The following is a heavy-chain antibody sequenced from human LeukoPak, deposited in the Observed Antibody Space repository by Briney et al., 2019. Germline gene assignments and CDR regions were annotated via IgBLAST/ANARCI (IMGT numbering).Heavy chain of an antibody. J-gene: IGHJ3*02. V-gene: IGHV4-59*11. CDR2: IYYSGST. CDR1: GGSISSHY. CDR3: ASQRGRLWFGELKAFDI. D-gene: IGHD3-10*01. Sequence: SETLSLTCTVSGGSISSHYWSWIRQPPGKGLEWIGYIYYSGSTNYNPSLKSRVTISVDTSKNQFSLKLSSVTAADTAVYYCASQRGRLWFGELKAFDIWGRGTMVTVSS.